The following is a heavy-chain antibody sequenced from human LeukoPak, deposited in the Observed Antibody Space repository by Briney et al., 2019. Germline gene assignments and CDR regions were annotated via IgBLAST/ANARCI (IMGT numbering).Heavy chain of an antibody. D-gene: IGHD6-13*01. CDR1: GFTFSSYG. CDR2: ISGSGGST. CDR3: ARTPYIAAAADLITFDY. Sequence: GGSLRLSCAASGFTFSSYGMSWVRQAPGKGLEWVSAISGSGGSTYYADSVKGRFTISRDNSKNTLYLQMNSLRAEDTAVYYCARTPYIAAAADLITFDYWGQGTLVTVSS. V-gene: IGHV3-23*01. J-gene: IGHJ4*02.